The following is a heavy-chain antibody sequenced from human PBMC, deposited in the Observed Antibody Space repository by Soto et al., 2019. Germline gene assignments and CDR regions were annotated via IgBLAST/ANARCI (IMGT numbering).Heavy chain of an antibody. J-gene: IGHJ4*02. CDR2: IFSNDEK. D-gene: IGHD3-3*01. Sequence: QVTLKESGPVLVKPTETLTLTCTVSGFSLSNARMGVSWIRQPPGKALEWLAHIFSNDEKSYSTSLKSRLTNSKDTSQSQVVLTMTNMDPVDTATYYCARIVNYDFWSGYYCDYWGQGTLVTVSS. CDR3: ARIVNYDFWSGYYCDY. CDR1: GFSLSNARMG. V-gene: IGHV2-26*01.